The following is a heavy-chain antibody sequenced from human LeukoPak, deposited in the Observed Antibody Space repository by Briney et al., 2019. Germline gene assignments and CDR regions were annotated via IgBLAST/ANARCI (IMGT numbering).Heavy chain of an antibody. J-gene: IGHJ5*02. D-gene: IGHD2-2*01. CDR1: GYSISSGYY. Sequence: PSETLSLTCAVSGYSISSGYYWGWIRQPPGKGLEWIGSIYHSGSTYYNPSLKSRVTISVDTSKNQFSLKLSSVTAADTAVYYCARGEVVVVPAAIRFDPWGQGTLLTVSS. CDR3: ARGEVVVVPAAIRFDP. V-gene: IGHV4-38-2*01. CDR2: IYHSGST.